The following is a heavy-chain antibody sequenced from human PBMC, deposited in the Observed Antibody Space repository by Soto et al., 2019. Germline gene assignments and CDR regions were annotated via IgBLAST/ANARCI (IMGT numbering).Heavy chain of an antibody. V-gene: IGHV4-30-4*01. CDR1: GGSISSGDYY. J-gene: IGHJ5*02. Sequence: QVQLQESGPGLVKPSQTLSLTCTVSGGSISSGDYYWSWIRQPPGKGLEWIGYIYDSGSTYYNPSNTTLVTISVDTSTNPFSLKLSSVTAADTDVYYCASSGYCTNGVCYTLFDHWGQGTLVPVSS. CDR2: IYDSGST. D-gene: IGHD2-8*01. CDR3: ASSGYCTNGVCYTLFDH.